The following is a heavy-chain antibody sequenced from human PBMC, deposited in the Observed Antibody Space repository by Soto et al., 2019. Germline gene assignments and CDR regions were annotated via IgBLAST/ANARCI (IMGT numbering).Heavy chain of an antibody. J-gene: IGHJ4*02. CDR2: IYWDDDK. V-gene: IGHV2-5*02. Sequence: QITLNESGPTPVKPRQTLTLTCTFSGFSLTTSGVGVGWIRQSPGKAPEWLALIYWDDDKRYSPSLKSRLTITKDASKILVVLTMADLAPADTATYFCAHKVLRTVFGLVSTTAIYFDFWGQGTPVAVSS. D-gene: IGHD3-3*01. CDR1: GFSLTTSGVG. CDR3: AHKVLRTVFGLVSTTAIYFDF.